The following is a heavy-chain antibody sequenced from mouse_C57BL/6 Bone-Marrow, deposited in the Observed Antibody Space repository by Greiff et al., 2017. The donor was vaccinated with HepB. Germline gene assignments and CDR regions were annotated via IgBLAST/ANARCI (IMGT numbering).Heavy chain of an antibody. D-gene: IGHD4-1*02. Sequence: VQLQQSGPELVKPGASVKISCKASGYTFTDYYMNWVKQSHGKSLEWIGDINPNNGGTSYNQKFKGKATLTVDKSSSTAYMELRSLTSEDSAVYYCARNQLGHWYFDVWGTGTTVTVSS. V-gene: IGHV1-26*01. CDR2: INPNNGGT. J-gene: IGHJ1*03. CDR1: GYTFTDYY. CDR3: ARNQLGHWYFDV.